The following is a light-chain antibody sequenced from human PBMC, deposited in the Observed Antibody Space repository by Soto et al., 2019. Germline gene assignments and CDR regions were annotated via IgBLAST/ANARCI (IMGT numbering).Light chain of an antibody. J-gene: IGLJ2*01. Sequence: QSALTQPASVSGSPGQSITISCTGTSSDVGGYNYVSWYQQHPGKAPKLMIYEVSDRPSGVSNRFSGSKSGNTASLTISGLQPDDEGDYYCTSYTSSSTPVFGGGTKLTVL. CDR3: TSYTSSSTPV. V-gene: IGLV2-14*01. CDR1: SSDVGGYNY. CDR2: EVS.